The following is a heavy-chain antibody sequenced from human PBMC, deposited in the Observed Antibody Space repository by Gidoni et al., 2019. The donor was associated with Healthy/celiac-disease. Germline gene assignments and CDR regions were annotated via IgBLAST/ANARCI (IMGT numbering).Heavy chain of an antibody. CDR2: ISGSGGST. J-gene: IGHJ6*02. D-gene: IGHD3-22*01. CDR1: GFTFSSYA. V-gene: IGHV3-23*04. CDR3: AKESGDSSGYYYVWGGSYYYYGMDV. Sequence: EVQLVESGGGLVQPGGSLRLSCAASGFTFSSYAMSWVRQAPGKGLEWVSAISGSGGSTYYADSVKGRFTISRDNSKNTLYLQMNSLRAEDTAVYYCAKESGDSSGYYYVWGGSYYYYGMDVWGQGTTVTVSS.